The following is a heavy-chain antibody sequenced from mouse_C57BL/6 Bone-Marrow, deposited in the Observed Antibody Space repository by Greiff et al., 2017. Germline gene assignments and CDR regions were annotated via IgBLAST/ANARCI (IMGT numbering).Heavy chain of an antibody. J-gene: IGHJ3*01. CDR3: ARKGFRGEAGFAY. V-gene: IGHV1-78*01. CDR2: IYPRDGST. CDR1: GYTFTDYT. Sequence: QVQLQQSDAELVKPGASVKISCKASGYTFTDYTIHWMKQRPEQGLEWIGYIYPRDGSTKYNEKFKGKATLTADKSSSTAYMQLNSLTSEDSAVYFCARKGFRGEAGFAYWGQGTLVTVSA.